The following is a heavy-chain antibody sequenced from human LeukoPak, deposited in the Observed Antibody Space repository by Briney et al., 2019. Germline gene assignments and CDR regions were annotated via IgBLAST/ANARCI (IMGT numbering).Heavy chain of an antibody. CDR1: GFTFSSYW. J-gene: IGHJ4*02. D-gene: IGHD1-26*01. CDR2: INSDGSST. V-gene: IGHV3-74*01. Sequence: GGSLRLSCAASGFTFSSYWMHWVRQAPGKGLVWVSRINSDGSSTSYADSVKGRFTISRDNAKNTLYLQMISLRAEDTAVYYCARDLSVGAKPDLGFDYWGQGTLVTVSS. CDR3: ARDLSVGAKPDLGFDY.